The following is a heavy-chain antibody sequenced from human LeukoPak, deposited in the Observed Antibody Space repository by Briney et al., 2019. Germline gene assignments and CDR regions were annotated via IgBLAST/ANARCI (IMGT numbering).Heavy chain of an antibody. CDR3: ARLLAVEETTRTPLGY. CDR2: IYYSGST. V-gene: IGHV4-39*01. Sequence: SETLSLTCTVSGGSISGSSFYWGWFRQPPGKGLVWLGSIYYSGSTYYNPSLKSRVTISVDTSQNQLSLKLSSVTAADTAVYYCARLLAVEETTRTPLGYWGQGTLVTVSS. CDR1: GGSISGSSFY. J-gene: IGHJ4*02. D-gene: IGHD1-7*01.